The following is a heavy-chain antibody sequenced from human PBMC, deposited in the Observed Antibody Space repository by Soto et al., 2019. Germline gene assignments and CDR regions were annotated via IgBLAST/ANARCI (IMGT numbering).Heavy chain of an antibody. CDR3: AKDLQVFGLTNTYSHAIFGDY. CDR2: ISGGGGTT. D-gene: IGHD3-10*01. J-gene: IGHJ4*02. V-gene: IGHV3-23*01. Sequence: EVQLLDSGGGLVQPGGSLRLSCAASGFTFSSYAMGWVRQAPGKGLEWVSVISGGGGTTYYADSVEGRFTISRDNSKNTLYLQMNSMRAENTAVYYCAKDLQVFGLTNTYSHAIFGDYWGQGTLVTVSS. CDR1: GFTFSSYA.